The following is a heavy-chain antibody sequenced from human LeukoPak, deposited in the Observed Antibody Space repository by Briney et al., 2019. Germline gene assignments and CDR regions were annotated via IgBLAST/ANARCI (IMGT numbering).Heavy chain of an antibody. Sequence: AGGSLRLSCAASGFTFSSCWMHWVRQAPGKGLVWVSRINSDGSSTSYADSVKGRFTVSRDNAKNTLYLQMNSLRAEDTAVYYCGRPYYCDSSANYNWFDPWDQGTLVTVSS. CDR3: GRPYYCDSSANYNWFDP. D-gene: IGHD3-22*01. CDR2: INSDGSST. V-gene: IGHV3-74*01. J-gene: IGHJ5*02. CDR1: GFTFSSCW.